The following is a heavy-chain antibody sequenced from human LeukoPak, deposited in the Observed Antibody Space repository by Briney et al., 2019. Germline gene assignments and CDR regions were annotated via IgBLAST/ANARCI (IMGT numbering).Heavy chain of an antibody. V-gene: IGHV1-2*02. CDR3: ARGRPYGDYALYY. CDR1: GYTFTGYY. J-gene: IGHJ4*02. CDR2: INPNSGGT. Sequence: ASVKVSCKASGYTFTGYYMHWVRQAPGQGLEWMGWINPNSGGTNYAQKFQGRVTMTRDTSISTAYMELSSLRSEDTAVYYCARGRPYGDYALYYWGQGTLVTVSS. D-gene: IGHD4-17*01.